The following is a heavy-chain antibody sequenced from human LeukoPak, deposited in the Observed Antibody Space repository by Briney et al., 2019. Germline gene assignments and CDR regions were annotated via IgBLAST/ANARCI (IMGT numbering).Heavy chain of an antibody. CDR2: ISWNSGSI. V-gene: IGHV3-9*01. J-gene: IGHJ3*02. CDR3: AKDISFWSNSDAFDI. D-gene: IGHD1/OR15-1a*01. CDR1: GFTFDDYA. Sequence: GGSLRLSCAASGFTFDDYAMHWVRQAPGKGLEWVSGISWNSGSIGYADSVKGRFTISRDNAKNSLYLQMNSLRAEDTALYYCAKDISFWSNSDAFDIWGQGTMVTVSS.